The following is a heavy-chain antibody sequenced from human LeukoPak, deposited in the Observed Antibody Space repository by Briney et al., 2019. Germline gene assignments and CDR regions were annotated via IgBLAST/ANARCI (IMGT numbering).Heavy chain of an antibody. D-gene: IGHD6-13*01. J-gene: IGHJ4*02. V-gene: IGHV3-30-3*01. CDR2: ISYDGSNK. CDR1: GFTFSSYA. CDR3: ARRRRGIAAPYFDY. Sequence: GGSLRLSCAASGFTFSSYAMHWVRQAPGKGPEWVAVISYDGSNKYYADSVKGRFTISRDNSKNTLYLQMNSLRAEDTAVYYCARRRRGIAAPYFDYWGQGTLVTVSS.